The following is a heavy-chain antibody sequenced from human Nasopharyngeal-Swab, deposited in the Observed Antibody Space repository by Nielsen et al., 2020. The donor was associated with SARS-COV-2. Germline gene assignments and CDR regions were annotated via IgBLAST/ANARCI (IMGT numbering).Heavy chain of an antibody. CDR2: ISEDGSIT. V-gene: IGHV3-74*01. J-gene: IGHJ4*02. D-gene: IGHD2-2*01. CDR3: ASQLGHPDS. Sequence: GESLKISCAASGFTFSSYWMHWVRQAPEKGLVWVSRISEDGSITTYADSVKGRFTISRDNAKNTLFLQMHSLRADDTAIYYCASQLGHPDSWGQGTLVTVSS. CDR1: GFTFSSYW.